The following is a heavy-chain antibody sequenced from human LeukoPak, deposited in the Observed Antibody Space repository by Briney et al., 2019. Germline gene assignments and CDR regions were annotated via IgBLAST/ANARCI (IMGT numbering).Heavy chain of an antibody. CDR1: GGSISSGDYY. CDR3: ARSPLGSPIDY. CDR2: IYYSGST. V-gene: IGHV4-30-4*08. D-gene: IGHD1-26*01. J-gene: IGHJ4*02. Sequence: SQTLCLTCTVSGGSISSGDYYWSWIRQPPGKGLEWIGYIYYSGSTYYNPSLKSRVTISVDTSKNQFSLKLSSVTAADTAVYYCARSPLGSPIDYWGQGTLVTVSS.